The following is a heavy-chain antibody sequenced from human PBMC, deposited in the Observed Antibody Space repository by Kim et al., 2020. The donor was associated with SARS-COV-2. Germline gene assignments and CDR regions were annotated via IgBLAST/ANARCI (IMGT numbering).Heavy chain of an antibody. CDR3: ARASPTYGDYIGLYY. CDR1: GGSISSYY. CDR2: IYYSGST. J-gene: IGHJ4*02. D-gene: IGHD4-17*01. Sequence: SETLSLTCTVSGGSISSYYWSWIRQPPGKGLEWIGYIYYSGSTNYNPSLKSRVTISVDTSKNQFSLKLSSVTAADTAVYYCARASPTYGDYIGLYYWGQGTLVTVSS. V-gene: IGHV4-59*01.